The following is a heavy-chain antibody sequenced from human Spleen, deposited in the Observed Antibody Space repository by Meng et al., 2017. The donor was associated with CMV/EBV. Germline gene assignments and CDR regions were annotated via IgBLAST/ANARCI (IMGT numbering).Heavy chain of an antibody. Sequence: GESLKISCAASGFTLSGNRMNWVRQAPGKGLEWVSSITSSSSHLTYADSVQGRFTISRDNAKSSLYLQMNSLRAEDAAVYYCASGTSSSWYYFDYWARERWSPSPQ. CDR2: ITSSSSHL. J-gene: IGHJ4*02. V-gene: IGHV3-21*04. D-gene: IGHD6-13*01. CDR3: ASGTSSSWYYFDY. CDR1: GFTLSGNR.